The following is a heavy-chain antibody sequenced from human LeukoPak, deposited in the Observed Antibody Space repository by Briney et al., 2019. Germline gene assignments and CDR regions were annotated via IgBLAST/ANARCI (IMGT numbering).Heavy chain of an antibody. V-gene: IGHV4-34*01. Sequence: SETLSLTCAVYGGSFSGYYWSWIRQPPGKGLEWIGEINHSGSTNYNPSLKSRVTISVDTSKNQFSLKLSSVTAADTAVYYCARGLSIAVAGTNPIFDYWGQGTLVTVSS. CDR2: INHSGST. CDR1: GGSFSGYY. CDR3: ARGLSIAVAGTNPIFDY. J-gene: IGHJ4*02. D-gene: IGHD6-19*01.